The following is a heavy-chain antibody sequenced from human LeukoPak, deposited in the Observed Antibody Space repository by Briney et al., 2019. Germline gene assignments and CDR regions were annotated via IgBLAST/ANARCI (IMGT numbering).Heavy chain of an antibody. D-gene: IGHD3-22*01. CDR1: GYTFTSYY. Sequence: ASVKVSCKASGYTFTSYYMHWVRQAPGQGLEWMGIINPSGGSTSYAQKFQGRVTMTRDTSTSTVYMELSSLRSEDTAVYYCARETYYDSSGYYAGDPTLDYWGQGTLVTVSS. CDR3: ARETYYDSSGYYAGDPTLDY. J-gene: IGHJ4*02. CDR2: INPSGGST. V-gene: IGHV1-46*01.